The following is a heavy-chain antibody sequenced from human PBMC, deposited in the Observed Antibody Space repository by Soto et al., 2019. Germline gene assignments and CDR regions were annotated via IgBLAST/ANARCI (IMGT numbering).Heavy chain of an antibody. Sequence: GASVKVSCKASGYTFTGYYMHWVRQAPGQGLEWMGWINPNSGGTNYAQKSQGRVTMTRDTSISTAYMELSRLRSDDTAVYYCARGPRDYYDSSGYYYYYYGMDVWGQGTTVTVSS. J-gene: IGHJ6*02. CDR2: INPNSGGT. CDR3: ARGPRDYYDSSGYYYYYYGMDV. V-gene: IGHV1-2*02. D-gene: IGHD3-22*01. CDR1: GYTFTGYY.